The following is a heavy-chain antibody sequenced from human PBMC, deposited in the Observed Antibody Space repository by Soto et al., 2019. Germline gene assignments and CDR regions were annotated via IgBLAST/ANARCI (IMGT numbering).Heavy chain of an antibody. J-gene: IGHJ4*02. D-gene: IGHD2-8*01. Sequence: PGGSLRLSCAASGFTFSSYAMSWVRQAPGKGLEWVSAISGSGGSTYYADSAKGRFTISRDNSKNTLYLQMNSLRAEDTAVYYCAKDSVYLSQGPYYFDYWGQGTLVTVSS. CDR2: ISGSGGST. CDR3: AKDSVYLSQGPYYFDY. CDR1: GFTFSSYA. V-gene: IGHV3-23*01.